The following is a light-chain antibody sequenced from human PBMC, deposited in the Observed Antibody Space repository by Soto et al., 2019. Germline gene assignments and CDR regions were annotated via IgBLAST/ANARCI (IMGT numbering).Light chain of an antibody. J-gene: IGLJ3*02. V-gene: IGLV1-47*01. Sequence: QSVLTQPPSASGTPGQRVTISCSGSSSSIGSNFVYWYQQFPGTAPKLLIYRNNQRPSGVPDRFSGSKSGTSASLAISGLPSEDEADYYCAAWDDSLSGWVFGGGTKVTVL. CDR3: AAWDDSLSGWV. CDR1: SSSIGSNF. CDR2: RNN.